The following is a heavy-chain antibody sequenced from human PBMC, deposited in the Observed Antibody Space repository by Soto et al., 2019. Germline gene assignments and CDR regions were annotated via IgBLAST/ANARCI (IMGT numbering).Heavy chain of an antibody. CDR2: ISPNSGRP. CDR3: VRQYYDFWTDYSDFDY. V-gene: IGHV1-18*04. J-gene: IGHJ4*02. Sequence: ASVKVSCKASGYTFTKYDISWVRQAPGQGLEWLGLISPNSGRPSYAKKCEGRVTMTTDTSTTTAYLELRSLRSDDTAVYYCVRQYYDFWTDYSDFDYWAQGTLVTVSS. CDR1: GYTFTKYD. D-gene: IGHD3-3*01.